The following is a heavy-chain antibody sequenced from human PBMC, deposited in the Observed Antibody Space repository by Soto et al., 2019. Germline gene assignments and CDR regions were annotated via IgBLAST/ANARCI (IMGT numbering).Heavy chain of an antibody. Sequence: PGGSLRLSCAASGGPFSSYAMSWVRQAPGKGLEWVSAISGSGGSTYYADSVKGRFTISRDNSKNTLYLQMNSLRAEDTAVYYCAKDGAAAGYYYYGMDVWGQGTTVTVSS. CDR2: ISGSGGST. J-gene: IGHJ6*02. V-gene: IGHV3-23*01. CDR1: GGPFSSYA. D-gene: IGHD6-13*01. CDR3: AKDGAAAGYYYYGMDV.